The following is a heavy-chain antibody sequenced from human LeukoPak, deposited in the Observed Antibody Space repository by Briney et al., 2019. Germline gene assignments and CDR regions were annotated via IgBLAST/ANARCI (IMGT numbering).Heavy chain of an antibody. CDR1: GFTFDDYG. CDR2: INWNGGST. D-gene: IGHD3-22*01. CDR3: ARGGDYYDSSGYYLFDY. Sequence: PGGSLRLSCAASGFTFDDYGMSWVRHAPGKGLEWVSGINWNGGSTGYADSVKGRFTISRDNAKNSPYLQMNSLRAEDTALYYCARGGDYYDSSGYYLFDYWGQGTLVTVSS. V-gene: IGHV3-20*04. J-gene: IGHJ4*02.